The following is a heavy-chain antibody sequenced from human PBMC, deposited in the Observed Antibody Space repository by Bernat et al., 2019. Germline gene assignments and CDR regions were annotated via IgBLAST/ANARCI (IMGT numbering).Heavy chain of an antibody. CDR1: GGSLYDYF. CDR2: INHSGNT. Sequence: QVQLQQWGAGLLKPSETLSLTCGVYGGSLYDYFWTWIRQPPGKGLEWIGEINHSGNTNYNPSLKSRVTISVDTSKNQFSLKLSSVTAADTAVYYCATFDSGSYVFDYWGQGTLVTVSS. J-gene: IGHJ4*02. V-gene: IGHV4-34*01. D-gene: IGHD1-26*01. CDR3: ATFDSGSYVFDY.